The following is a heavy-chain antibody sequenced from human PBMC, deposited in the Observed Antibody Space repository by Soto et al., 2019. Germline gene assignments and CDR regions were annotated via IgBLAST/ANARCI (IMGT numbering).Heavy chain of an antibody. CDR1: GGTFSSYT. J-gene: IGHJ6*02. CDR3: ARTIEMANHGGIGVYYYGMDV. Sequence: SVKVSCKASGGTFSSYTISWVRQAPGQGLEWMGRIIPILGIANYAQKFQGRVTITADKSTSTAYMELSSLRSEDTAVYYCARTIEMANHGGIGVYYYGMDVWGQGILVTVSS. CDR2: IIPILGIA. D-gene: IGHD3-3*01. V-gene: IGHV1-69*02.